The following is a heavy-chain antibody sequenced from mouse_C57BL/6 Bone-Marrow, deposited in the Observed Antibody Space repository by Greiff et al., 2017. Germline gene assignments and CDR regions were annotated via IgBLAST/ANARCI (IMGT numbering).Heavy chain of an antibody. Sequence: VQLQQSGPELVKPGASVKISCKASGYTFTDYYMNWVQQSHGKSLEWIGDINPNNGGTSYNQKFKGKAILTVDNSSSTAYMELRSLTSEDSAVYDCAREYYYGSSCYAVDYWGQGTSVTVSA. CDR1: GYTFTDYY. CDR3: AREYYYGSSCYAVDY. D-gene: IGHD1-1*01. CDR2: INPNNGGT. V-gene: IGHV1-26*01. J-gene: IGHJ4*01.